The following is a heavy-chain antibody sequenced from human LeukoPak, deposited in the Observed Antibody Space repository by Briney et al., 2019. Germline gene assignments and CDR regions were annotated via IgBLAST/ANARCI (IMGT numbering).Heavy chain of an antibody. Sequence: GASVKVSCKASGYTFTGCYMHWVRQAPGQGLEWMGWINPNSGGTNYAEKFQGRVTMTRDTSISTAYMELSRLRSDDTAVYYCARDNGYCSSTSCEGAFDIWGQGTMVTVSS. CDR1: GYTFTGCY. V-gene: IGHV1-2*02. J-gene: IGHJ3*02. CDR3: ARDNGYCSSTSCEGAFDI. CDR2: INPNSGGT. D-gene: IGHD2-2*01.